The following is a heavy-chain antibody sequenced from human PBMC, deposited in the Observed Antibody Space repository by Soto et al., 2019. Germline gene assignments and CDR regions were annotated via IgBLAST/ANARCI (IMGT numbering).Heavy chain of an antibody. J-gene: IGHJ4*02. CDR3: ARDRNQYSSGSYYGS. Sequence: GGSLRLSCAASGFTFNSYGMSWVRQDPGKGLEWVSSITGAGRTTFYADSVKGRFTISRDNSKNTVSLQMNSLRAEDTAVYYCARDRNQYSSGSYYGSWGQGALVTVSS. D-gene: IGHD6-19*01. V-gene: IGHV3-23*01. CDR1: GFTFNSYG. CDR2: ITGAGRTT.